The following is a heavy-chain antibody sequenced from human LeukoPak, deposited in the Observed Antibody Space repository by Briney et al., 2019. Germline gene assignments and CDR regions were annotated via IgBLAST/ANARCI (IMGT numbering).Heavy chain of an antibody. J-gene: IGHJ4*02. CDR1: GGSISSSSYY. V-gene: IGHV4-39*07. Sequence: SETLSLTCTVSGGSISSSSYYWGWIRQPPGKGLEWIGRIYYSGSTYYNPSLKSRVTISVDTSKNQFSLKLSSVTAADTAVYYCAREAYYYDSSGYPVDYWGQGTLVTVSS. D-gene: IGHD3-22*01. CDR2: IYYSGST. CDR3: AREAYYYDSSGYPVDY.